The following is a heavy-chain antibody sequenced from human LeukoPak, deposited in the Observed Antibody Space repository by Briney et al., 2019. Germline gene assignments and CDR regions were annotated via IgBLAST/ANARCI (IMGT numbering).Heavy chain of an antibody. CDR1: GFTFSNNA. CDR3: AKDLRSLYESGNYGWFDP. Sequence: GGSLRLSCAASGFTFSNNAMSWVRQAPGKGPEWVSAISISGGTTYYADSVKGRFTISRDNSKNTLYLQMNSLRAEDTAVYYCAKDLRSLYESGNYGWFDPWGQGALVTVSS. V-gene: IGHV3-23*01. D-gene: IGHD3-10*01. J-gene: IGHJ5*02. CDR2: ISISGGTT.